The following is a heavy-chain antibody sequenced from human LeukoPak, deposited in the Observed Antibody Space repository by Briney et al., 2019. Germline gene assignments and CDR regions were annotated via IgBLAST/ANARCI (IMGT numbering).Heavy chain of an antibody. CDR3: ARGTSTVVTPNYYYYYCMDV. CDR1: GGSISSSH. Sequence: SETLSLTCTVSGGSISSSHWSWIRQPPGKGLEWIGNIHTSGGTNYSPSLRSRVTISLDRSKNQFSLKVSSVTAADTAAYYCARGTSTVVTPNYYYYYCMDVWGKGTTVTVSS. V-gene: IGHV4-4*09. CDR2: IHTSGGT. D-gene: IGHD4-23*01. J-gene: IGHJ6*03.